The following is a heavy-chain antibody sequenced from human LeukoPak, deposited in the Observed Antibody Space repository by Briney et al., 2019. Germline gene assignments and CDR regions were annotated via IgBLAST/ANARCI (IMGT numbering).Heavy chain of an antibody. Sequence: GGSLRLSCAASGFTFSTYAMSWVRQAPGKGLEWVSGISGSGSSTFDADSVKGRFTISRDNSKNTLFLQMNSLRAEDTAVYYCARDAVPLSRGGSNSYLFDYWGQGTLVTVSS. CDR1: GFTFSTYA. V-gene: IGHV3-23*01. CDR2: ISGSGSST. J-gene: IGHJ4*02. D-gene: IGHD2-15*01. CDR3: ARDAVPLSRGGSNSYLFDY.